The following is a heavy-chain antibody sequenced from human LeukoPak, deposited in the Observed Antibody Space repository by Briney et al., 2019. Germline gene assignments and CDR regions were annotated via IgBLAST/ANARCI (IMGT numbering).Heavy chain of an antibody. CDR3: AKTARDSSGAINY. Sequence: GGSLRLSCAASGFSFSSYGMSWVRQAPGKGLEWVSSISGSSIYIYYADSVKARFTISRDNSKNTLFLQMNSLRAEDTAVYYCAKTARDSSGAINYWGQGTLVTVSS. CDR2: ISGSSIYI. D-gene: IGHD3-22*01. J-gene: IGHJ4*02. CDR1: GFSFSSYG. V-gene: IGHV3-21*04.